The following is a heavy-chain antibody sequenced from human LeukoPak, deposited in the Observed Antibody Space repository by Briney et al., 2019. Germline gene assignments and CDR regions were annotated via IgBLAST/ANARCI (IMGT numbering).Heavy chain of an antibody. V-gene: IGHV3-15*01. CDR3: TTDSRQLTTSYYFDY. D-gene: IGHD6-13*01. CDR2: IKDKADGGTT. J-gene: IGHJ4*02. CDR1: GFTFSIAW. Sequence: PGGSLRLSCAASGFTFSIAWMSWVRQAPGKGLEWVGRIKDKADGGTTDYAAPVKGRFTISRDDSKNTLYLQMNSLKTEDTAVYYCTTDSRQLTTSYYFDYWGQGTLVTVSS.